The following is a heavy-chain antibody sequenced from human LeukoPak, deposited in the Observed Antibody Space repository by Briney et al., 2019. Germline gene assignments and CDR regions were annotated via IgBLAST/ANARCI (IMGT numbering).Heavy chain of an antibody. Sequence: SETLSLTCTVSGGTISNYYWSWIRQPPGKGLEWIGYVYYSGSTNYNPSLKSRVTISVDTSENQFSLKLNSVTAADTAVYYCARGFSGYYSFDYWGQGTLVTVSS. CDR2: VYYSGST. D-gene: IGHD3-22*01. V-gene: IGHV4-59*01. CDR3: ARGFSGYYSFDY. J-gene: IGHJ4*02. CDR1: GGTISNYY.